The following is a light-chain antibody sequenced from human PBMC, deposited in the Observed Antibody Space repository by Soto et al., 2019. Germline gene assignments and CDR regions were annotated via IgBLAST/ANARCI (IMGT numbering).Light chain of an antibody. CDR2: SNN. Sequence: QSVLTQPPSASGTPGQRVTISCSGSSSNIGSNTVNWYKQLPGTPPKLLIYSNNQRPSGVPDRFSGSKSGTSASLAISGLKSEDEADYYCAAWDDSLNGYVFGTGTKLTVL. J-gene: IGLJ1*01. CDR1: SSNIGSNT. CDR3: AAWDDSLNGYV. V-gene: IGLV1-44*01.